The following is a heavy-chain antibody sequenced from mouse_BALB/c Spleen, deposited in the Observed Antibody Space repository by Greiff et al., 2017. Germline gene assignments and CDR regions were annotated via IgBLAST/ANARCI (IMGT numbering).Heavy chain of an antibody. Sequence: EVQLVESGGGLVKPGGSLKLSCAASGFTFSSYAMSWVRQSPEKRLEWVAEISSGGSYTYYPDTVTGRFTISRDNAKNTLYLEMSSLKSEDTAMYYCTRVYYDAMDYWGQGTSVTVSS. D-gene: IGHD1-1*02. V-gene: IGHV5-9-4*01. CDR2: ISSGGSYT. J-gene: IGHJ4*01. CDR1: GFTFSSYA. CDR3: TRVYYDAMDY.